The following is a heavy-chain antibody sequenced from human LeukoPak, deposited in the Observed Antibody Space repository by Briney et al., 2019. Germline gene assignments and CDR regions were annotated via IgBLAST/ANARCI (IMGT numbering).Heavy chain of an antibody. CDR1: GFTFSSYA. Sequence: GGSLRLSCAASGFTFSSYAMSWVRQAPGKGLEWVSAISGSGGSTYYADSVKGRFTISRDNSKNTLYLQMNSLRAEDTAVYYCAKADRTDTYYYYGMDAWGQGTTVTVSS. D-gene: IGHD5-18*01. CDR2: ISGSGGST. J-gene: IGHJ6*02. CDR3: AKADRTDTYYYYGMDA. V-gene: IGHV3-23*01.